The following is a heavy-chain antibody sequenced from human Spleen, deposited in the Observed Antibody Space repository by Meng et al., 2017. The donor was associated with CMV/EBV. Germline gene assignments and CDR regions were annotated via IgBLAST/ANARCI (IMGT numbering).Heavy chain of an antibody. V-gene: IGHV3-15*01. CDR2: IKSKTDGGTT. CDR3: TTEEGNSPLN. J-gene: IGHJ4*02. D-gene: IGHD4-23*01. Sequence: CAASGFTFRNAWMSWVRQAPGKGLEWVGRIKSKTDGGTTDYAAPVKGRFTISRDDSKNTLYLQMNSLKTEDTAVYYCTTEEGNSPLNWGQGTLVTVSS. CDR1: GFTFRNAW.